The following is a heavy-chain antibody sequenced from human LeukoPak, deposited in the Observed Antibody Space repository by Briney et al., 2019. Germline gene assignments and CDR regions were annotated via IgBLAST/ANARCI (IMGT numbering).Heavy chain of an antibody. CDR3: ASLDGAFGGVIVRY. CDR1: GGSISSSNYY. D-gene: IGHD3-16*02. J-gene: IGHJ4*02. V-gene: IGHV4-39*07. CDR2: INHSGST. Sequence: SETLSLTCTVSGGSISSSNYYWGWIRQPPGKGLEWIGEINHSGSTNYNPSLKSRVTISVDTSKNQFSLKLSSATAADTAVYYCASLDGAFGGVIVRYWGQGTLVTVSS.